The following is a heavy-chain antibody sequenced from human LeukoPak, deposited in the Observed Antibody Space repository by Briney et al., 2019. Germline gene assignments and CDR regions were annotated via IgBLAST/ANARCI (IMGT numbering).Heavy chain of an antibody. V-gene: IGHV3-66*01. CDR2: TDIGGTS. CDR1: GFTVRNNY. CDR3: ATSIALPGGFNF. J-gene: IGHJ4*02. D-gene: IGHD6-6*01. Sequence: GGSLRLSCAASGFTVRNNYMAWVRQAPGKGPEWVSLTDIGGTSFYADSVKGRFTVSRDNSKNTLYLQMNSLRAEDTAVYYCATSIALPGGFNFWGQGTLVTVSS.